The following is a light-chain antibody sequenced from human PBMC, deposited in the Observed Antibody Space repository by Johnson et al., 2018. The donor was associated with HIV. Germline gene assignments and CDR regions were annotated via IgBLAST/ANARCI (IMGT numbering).Light chain of an antibody. CDR3: GRWDDSLSTYV. V-gene: IGLV1-51*01. CDR1: SSNIGSNY. CDR2: DNT. J-gene: IGLJ1*01. Sequence: QSVLTQPPSLSVTPGQNITISCSGNSSNIGSNYVSWYQQLPGTAPKLLIYDNTKRPSGIPDRFSGSKSGTSATLGITGLQTGDEADYYCGRWDDSLSTYVFGTGTKVTVL.